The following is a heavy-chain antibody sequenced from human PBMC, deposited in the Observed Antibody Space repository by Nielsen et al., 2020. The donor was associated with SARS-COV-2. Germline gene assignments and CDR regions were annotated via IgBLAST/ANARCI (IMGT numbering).Heavy chain of an antibody. Sequence: GESLKISCEASGFSFDDHGMSWVRQPPGKGLEWVAGINWNGGTTGYGDSVKGRFTISRDNAKSSLYLQMNSLRAEDTAVYYCARDSSGTYRRVDYWGQGTLVTVSS. J-gene: IGHJ4*02. CDR3: ARDSSGTYRRVDY. D-gene: IGHD3-22*01. V-gene: IGHV3-20*04. CDR2: INWNGGTT. CDR1: GFSFDDHG.